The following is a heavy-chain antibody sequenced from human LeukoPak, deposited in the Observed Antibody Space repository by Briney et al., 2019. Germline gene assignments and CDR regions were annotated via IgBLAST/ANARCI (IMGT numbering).Heavy chain of an antibody. CDR3: AKVRDRLSSFYPAA. J-gene: IGHJ4*02. D-gene: IGHD6-13*01. Sequence: GASVKVSCKASGYSFTDYYIHWVRQAPGQGPEWMGWINPHSGGRNSAQKFQGRVTMTRDTSITTAYLELSGLTSDDTAMYYCAKVRDRLSSFYPAAWGQGTLVSVSS. CDR2: INPHSGGR. V-gene: IGHV1-2*02. CDR1: GYSFTDYY.